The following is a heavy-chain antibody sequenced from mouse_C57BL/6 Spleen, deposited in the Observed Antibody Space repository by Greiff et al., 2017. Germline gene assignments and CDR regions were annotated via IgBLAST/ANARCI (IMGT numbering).Heavy chain of an antibody. D-gene: IGHD2-2*01. Sequence: EVQLQQSGPVLVKPGASVKMSCKASGYTFTDYYMNWVKQSHGKSLEWIGVINPYNGGTSYNQKFKGKATLTVDKSSSTAYMELNSLTSEDSAVYYCARAGGYAWYFDVWGTGTTVTVAS. J-gene: IGHJ1*03. V-gene: IGHV1-19*01. CDR1: GYTFTDYY. CDR2: INPYNGGT. CDR3: ARAGGYAWYFDV.